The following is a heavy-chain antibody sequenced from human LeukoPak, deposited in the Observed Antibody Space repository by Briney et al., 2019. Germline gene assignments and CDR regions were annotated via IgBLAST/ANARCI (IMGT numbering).Heavy chain of an antibody. CDR1: GFTFSSYA. J-gene: IGHJ4*02. CDR3: ARDLAQFGELLRSDLDY. Sequence: GGSLRLSCAASGFTFSSYAMHWVRQAPGKGLEWVAVISYDGSNKYYADSVKGRFTISRDNSKNTLYLQMNSLRAEDTAVYYCARDLAQFGELLRSDLDYWGQGTLVTVSS. V-gene: IGHV3-30-3*01. D-gene: IGHD3-10*01. CDR2: ISYDGSNK.